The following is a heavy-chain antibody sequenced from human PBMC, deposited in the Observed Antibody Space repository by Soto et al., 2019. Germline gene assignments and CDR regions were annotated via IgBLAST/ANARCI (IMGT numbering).Heavy chain of an antibody. J-gene: IGHJ6*02. CDR1: GGSFNTYT. CDR3: ASLNNWSSGDGRIDV. D-gene: IGHD1-26*01. CDR2: IIPIFGKP. Sequence: QVQLVQSGAEVKKPGSSVKVSCKASGGSFNTYTISWVRQAPGQGLQWMGGIIPIFGKPTYAQAFQGRVTIAADEHTSTVYMELRSLRSGDTALYYCASLNNWSSGDGRIDVWGRGTAVIVSS. V-gene: IGHV1-69*01.